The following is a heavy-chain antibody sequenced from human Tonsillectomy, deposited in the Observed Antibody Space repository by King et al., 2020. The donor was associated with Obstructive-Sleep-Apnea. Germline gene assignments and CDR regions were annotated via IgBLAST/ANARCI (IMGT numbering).Heavy chain of an antibody. CDR2: IHHSGST. J-gene: IGHJ4*02. Sequence: QLQESGPGLVKPSGTLSLTCAVSGCSISSTNWWSWVRQPPGKGLEWIGEIHHSGSTNYNPSLKNRVTLSIDKSGNQFSLKLTSMTAADTAVYYCASGNRTSPGYWGQGTLVTVSS. CDR1: GCSISSTNW. V-gene: IGHV4-4*02. CDR3: ASGNRTSPGY. D-gene: IGHD2-8*01.